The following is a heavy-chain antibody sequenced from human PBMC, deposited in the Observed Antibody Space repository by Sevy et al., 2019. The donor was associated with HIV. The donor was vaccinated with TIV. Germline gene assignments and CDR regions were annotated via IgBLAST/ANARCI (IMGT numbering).Heavy chain of an antibody. CDR1: GFSFTSYW. J-gene: IGHJ3*02. CDR2: INQVGTEK. CDR3: ADKGGSPPNDAFDT. V-gene: IGHV3-7*01. Sequence: GGSLRLSCAASGFSFTSYWMSWVRQTPEKGLEWVANINQVGTEKNYVDSVKGRFTISRDNAKNSLYLQMNSLRAEDTAVYYCADKGGSPPNDAFDTWGQGTMVTVSS. D-gene: IGHD3-10*01.